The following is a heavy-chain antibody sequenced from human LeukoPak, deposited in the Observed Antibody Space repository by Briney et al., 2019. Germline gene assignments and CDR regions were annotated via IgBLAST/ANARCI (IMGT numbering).Heavy chain of an antibody. D-gene: IGHD3-16*01. CDR2: IYSGGST. V-gene: IGHV3-66*01. CDR1: GFTVSSNY. J-gene: IGHJ4*02. Sequence: GGSLRLSCAASGFTVSSNYMSWVRQAPGKGLEWVSVIYSGGSTYYADSVKGRFTISRDNSKNTLYLQMDSLRAEDTAVYYCAKGQNRNGGALAYWGQGTLVTVSS. CDR3: AKGQNRNGGALAY.